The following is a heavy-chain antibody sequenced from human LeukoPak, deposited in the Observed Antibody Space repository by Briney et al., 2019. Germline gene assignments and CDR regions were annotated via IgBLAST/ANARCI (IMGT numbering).Heavy chain of an antibody. Sequence: ASVKVSCKASGYSFTSYAIHWVCQAPGQRFEWMGWINPGNGNTKYSQNFQGRVAITRDTSANTAYMELTSLTFEDTAVYYCARGCTSCQRNFDYWGQGTLVTVSS. CDR3: ARGCTSCQRNFDY. D-gene: IGHD2-2*01. V-gene: IGHV1-3*01. J-gene: IGHJ4*02. CDR2: INPGNGNT. CDR1: GYSFTSYA.